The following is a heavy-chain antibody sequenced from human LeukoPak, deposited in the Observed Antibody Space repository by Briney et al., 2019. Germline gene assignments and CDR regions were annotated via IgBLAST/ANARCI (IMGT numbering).Heavy chain of an antibody. CDR2: MKPDGGEK. V-gene: IGHV3-7*01. CDR3: ARDGSGYSNT. Sequence: PGGSLRLSCAASGFTFSNSWMSWLRQAPGEGLEWVANMKPDGGEKHYVGSVEGRFIISRDNAKSSLYLQMNSLRVEDTAVYFCARDGSGYSNTWGQGTLVTVSS. D-gene: IGHD3-10*01. CDR1: GFTFSNSW. J-gene: IGHJ4*02.